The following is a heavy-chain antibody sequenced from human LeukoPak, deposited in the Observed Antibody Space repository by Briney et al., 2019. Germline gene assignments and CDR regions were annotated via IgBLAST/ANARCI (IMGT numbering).Heavy chain of an antibody. CDR2: ISYDGSNK. CDR3: ARDQGIAVAGTLGY. V-gene: IGHV3-30-3*01. CDR1: GFTFSSYA. J-gene: IGHJ4*02. Sequence: XGSLRLSCAASGFTFSSYAMHWVRQAPGKGLEWVAVISYDGSNKYYADSVKGRFTISRDNSKNTLYLQMNSLRAEDTAVYYCARDQGIAVAGTLGYWGQGTLVTVSS. D-gene: IGHD6-19*01.